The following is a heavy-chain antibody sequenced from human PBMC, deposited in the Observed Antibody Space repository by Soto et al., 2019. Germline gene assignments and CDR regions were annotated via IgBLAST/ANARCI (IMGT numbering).Heavy chain of an antibody. D-gene: IGHD3-22*01. CDR1: GFTFSSYA. CDR2: ISYDGSNK. CDR3: TTDSYSSIIVVRFDY. J-gene: IGHJ4*01. Sequence: GGSLRLSCAASGFTFSSYAMHCVRQAPGKGLEWVAVISYDGSNKYYADSVKGRFTISRDNSKNTLYLQMNSLRAEDTAVYYCTTDSYSSIIVVRFDYWGHGTLVTVSS. V-gene: IGHV3-30-3*01.